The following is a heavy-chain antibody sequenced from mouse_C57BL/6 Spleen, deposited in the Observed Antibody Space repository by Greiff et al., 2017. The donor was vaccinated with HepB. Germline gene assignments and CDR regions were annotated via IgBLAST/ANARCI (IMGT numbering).Heavy chain of an antibody. CDR3: ATGNFDY. V-gene: IGHV1-69*01. J-gene: IGHJ2*01. CDR2: IDPSDSYT. Sequence: VQLQQPGAELVMPGASVKLSCKASGYTFTSYWMHWVKQRPGQGLEWIGEIDPSDSYTNYNQKFKGKSALTVDKSSSTAYMQLSSLTSEDSAVYYCATGNFDYWGQGTTLTVSS. CDR1: GYTFTSYW. D-gene: IGHD4-1*01.